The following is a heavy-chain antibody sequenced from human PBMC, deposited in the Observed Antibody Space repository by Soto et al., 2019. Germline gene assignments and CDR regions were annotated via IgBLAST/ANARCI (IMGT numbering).Heavy chain of an antibody. D-gene: IGHD2-2*01. CDR3: AKDRSSTMYAMDV. V-gene: IGHV3-48*02. Sequence: EVQLVESGGGLVQPGGSLRVSCAASGFSFSSYSMNWVRQAPGKGLEWVSYISSSSRTIYYADSVKGRFTISRDNAENSLYLQMNSLRDEDTGVYYCAKDRSSTMYAMDVWGQGTTVTVSS. J-gene: IGHJ6*02. CDR1: GFSFSSYS. CDR2: ISSSSRTI.